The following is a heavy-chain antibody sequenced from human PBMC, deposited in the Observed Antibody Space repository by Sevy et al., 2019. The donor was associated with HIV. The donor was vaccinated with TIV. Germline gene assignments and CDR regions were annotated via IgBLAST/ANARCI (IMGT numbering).Heavy chain of an antibody. V-gene: IGHV3-23*01. D-gene: IGHD4-17*01. Sequence: GGCLRLSCTASGFTFSSYVMSWVRQLPGKRLEWVSSIGATSNNPGYADSVKGRFIVSRDNSKNTLFLDMNSLRVEDTALYYCAKGDVLNTRAGVDPWGQGTLVTVSS. CDR1: GFTFSSYV. CDR2: IGATSNNP. CDR3: AKGDVLNTRAGVDP. J-gene: IGHJ5*02.